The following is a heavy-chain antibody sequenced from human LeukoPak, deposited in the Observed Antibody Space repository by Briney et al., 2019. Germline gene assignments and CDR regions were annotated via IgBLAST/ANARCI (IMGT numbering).Heavy chain of an antibody. J-gene: IGHJ4*02. CDR3: AREREGPYGYLDY. CDR2: IYISGST. V-gene: IGHV4-61*02. Sequence: SQTLSLTCTVSGGSISSASYYWSWIRQPAGKGLEWIGRIYISGSTNYKSSLKCRVTISVDTSKNQFSLKLSSVTAADTAVYYCAREREGPYGYLDYWGQGTLVTVSS. D-gene: IGHD4-17*01. CDR1: GGSISSASYY.